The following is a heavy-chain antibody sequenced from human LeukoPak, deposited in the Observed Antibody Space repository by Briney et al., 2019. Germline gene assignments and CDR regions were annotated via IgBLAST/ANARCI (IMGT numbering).Heavy chain of an antibody. D-gene: IGHD6-19*01. V-gene: IGHV4-59*01. CDR2: IYYSGST. J-gene: IGHJ4*02. CDR1: GGSISSYY. CDR3: ARAGRNIAVAGVDY. Sequence: PSETLSLTCTVSGGSISSYYWSWIRQPPGKGLEWIGYIYYSGSTNYNPSPKSRVTISVDTSKNQFSLKLSSVTAADTAVYYCARAGRNIAVAGVDYWGQGTLVTVSS.